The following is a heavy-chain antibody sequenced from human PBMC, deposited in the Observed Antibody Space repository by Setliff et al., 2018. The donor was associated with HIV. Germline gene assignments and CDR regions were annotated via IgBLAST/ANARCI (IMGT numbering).Heavy chain of an antibody. D-gene: IGHD3-16*02. J-gene: IGHJ5*02. V-gene: IGHV1-3*01. Sequence: GASVKVSCKASGYTFTDYALHWVRQAPGQRLEWMGWINADNGDTKYSQKFQGRITITRDTSASTAYMEVSSLRSEDTAVYYCARDIGTVWHNWFDPWGQGTLVTVSS. CDR3: ARDIGTVWHNWFDP. CDR2: INADNGDT. CDR1: GYTFTDYA.